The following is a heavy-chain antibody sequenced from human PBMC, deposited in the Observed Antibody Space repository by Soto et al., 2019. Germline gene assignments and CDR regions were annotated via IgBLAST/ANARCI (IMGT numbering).Heavy chain of an antibody. CDR2: ISAYNGNT. CDR3: ARDWFVRKLLGVGQVSFDI. Sequence: ASVKVSCKASGYTFTSYGISWVRQAPGQGLEWMGWISAYNGNTNYAQKLQGRVTMTTDTSTSTAYMELRSLRSDDTAVYYCARDWFVRKLLGVGQVSFDIWRQGTTVTVSS. D-gene: IGHD1-7*01. J-gene: IGHJ3*02. CDR1: GYTFTSYG. V-gene: IGHV1-18*01.